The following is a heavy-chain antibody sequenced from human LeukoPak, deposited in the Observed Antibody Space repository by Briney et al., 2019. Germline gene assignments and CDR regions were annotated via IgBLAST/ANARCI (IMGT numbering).Heavy chain of an antibody. CDR1: GFTFSSYS. CDR3: ARADGGNSEAPFDY. J-gene: IGHJ4*02. D-gene: IGHD4-23*01. CDR2: ISSSSSYI. V-gene: IGHV3-21*01. Sequence: PGGSLRLSCAASGFTFSSYSMNWVRQAPGKGLEWVSSISSSSSYIYYADSVKGRFTISRDNAKNSLYLQMNSLRAEDTAVYYCARADGGNSEAPFDYWGQGTLVTVSS.